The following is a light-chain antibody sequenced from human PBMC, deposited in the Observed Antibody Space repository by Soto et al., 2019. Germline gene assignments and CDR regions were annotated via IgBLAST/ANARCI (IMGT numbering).Light chain of an antibody. J-gene: IGKJ5*01. CDR2: GAS. CDR1: QTTSTKY. Sequence: EIELTQSPGTLSLSPGESATLSCRVSQTTSTKYVAWYQQRRGLAPRLLVYGASKRAAGIPDRFRGSGSGSEFSITISGLEPADFAVYFCHHFGSSPPVIFGQGTRLDVK. CDR3: HHFGSSPPVI. V-gene: IGKV3-20*01.